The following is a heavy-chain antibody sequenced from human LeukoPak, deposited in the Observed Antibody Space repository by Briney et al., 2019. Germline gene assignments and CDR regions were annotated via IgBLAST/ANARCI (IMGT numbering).Heavy chain of an antibody. D-gene: IGHD2-21*02. CDR2: INPEDGET. CDR3: TTDRSYCAGDCYVWFDP. Sequence: GATVKVSCKVSGYTLTELSMHWVRQAPGKGLEWMGGINPEDGETIYARKFQARVTMTEDTSTDTAYMELSSLRSEDTAVYYCTTDRSYCAGDCYVWFDPWGQGTLVTVSS. CDR1: GYTLTELS. J-gene: IGHJ5*02. V-gene: IGHV1-24*01.